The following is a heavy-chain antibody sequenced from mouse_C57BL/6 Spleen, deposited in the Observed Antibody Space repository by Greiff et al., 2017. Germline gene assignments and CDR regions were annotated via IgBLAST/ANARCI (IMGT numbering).Heavy chain of an antibody. Sequence: VQLQHSGAELVRPGSSVKMSCKTSGFTFTSYGINWVKQRPGQGLEWIGYIYIGNGYNEYNETVKGKATLTSDSSSSTAYMQLSSLTTEDSAIDYCSRWRGEYYDGCWGQGATLAVSS. CDR3: SRWRGEYYDGC. D-gene: IGHD2-13*01. CDR2: IYIGNGYN. CDR1: GFTFTSYG. J-gene: IGHJ2*01. V-gene: IGHV1-58*01.